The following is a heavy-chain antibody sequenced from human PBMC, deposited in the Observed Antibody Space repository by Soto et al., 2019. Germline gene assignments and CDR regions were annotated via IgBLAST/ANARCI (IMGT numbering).Heavy chain of an antibody. CDR1: GGSFSGYY. CDR3: ARGPRGYYGSGSYDY. D-gene: IGHD3-10*01. CDR2: INHSGST. J-gene: IGHJ4*02. Sequence: SETLSLTCAVYGGSFSGYYWSWIRQPPGKGLEWIGEINHSGSTNYNPSLKSRVTISVDTSKNQFSLKLSSVTAADTAVYYCARGPRGYYGSGSYDYWGPGTLVTVSS. V-gene: IGHV4-34*01.